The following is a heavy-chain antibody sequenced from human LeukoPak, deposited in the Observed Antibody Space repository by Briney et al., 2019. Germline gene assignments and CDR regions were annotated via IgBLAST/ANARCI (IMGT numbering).Heavy chain of an antibody. D-gene: IGHD1-26*01. J-gene: IGHJ3*02. CDR3: AKGSGSYYYAFDI. V-gene: IGHV3-23*01. CDR2: ISGSGGST. Sequence: GGSLRLSCAASGFTFSSYAMSWVRQAPGKGLEWVSAISGSGGSTYYADSVKGRFTISRDNSKNTLYLQMDSLRAEDTAVYYCAKGSGSYYYAFDIWGQGTMVTVSS. CDR1: GFTFSSYA.